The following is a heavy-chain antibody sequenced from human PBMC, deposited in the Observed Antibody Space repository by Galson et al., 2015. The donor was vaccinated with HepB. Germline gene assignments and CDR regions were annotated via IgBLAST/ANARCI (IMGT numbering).Heavy chain of an antibody. CDR3: ARAPELRAPYYFDY. Sequence: TLSLTCTDSGGSISSGGYYWSWIRQHPGKGLEWIGYIYYSGSTYYNPSLKSRVTISVDTSKNQFSLKLSSVTAADTAVYYCARAPELRAPYYFDYWGQGTLVTASS. D-gene: IGHD1-7*01. V-gene: IGHV4-31*03. J-gene: IGHJ4*02. CDR1: GGSISSGGYY. CDR2: IYYSGST.